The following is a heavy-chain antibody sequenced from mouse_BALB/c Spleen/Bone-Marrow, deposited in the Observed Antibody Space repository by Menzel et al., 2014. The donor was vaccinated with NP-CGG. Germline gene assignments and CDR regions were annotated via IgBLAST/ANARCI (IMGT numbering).Heavy chain of an antibody. CDR3: ARERDGYFRDAMDY. Sequence: EVKVVDSGGGLVQPGGSLKLSCAASGFTFSSYGMSWVRQTPDKRLELVATINSNGGSTYYPDSVKGRFTISRDNAKNTLYLQMCSLKSEDTAMYYCARERDGYFRDAMDYWGQGTSVTVSS. D-gene: IGHD2-3*01. CDR2: INSNGGST. V-gene: IGHV5-6-3*01. CDR1: GFTFSSYG. J-gene: IGHJ4*01.